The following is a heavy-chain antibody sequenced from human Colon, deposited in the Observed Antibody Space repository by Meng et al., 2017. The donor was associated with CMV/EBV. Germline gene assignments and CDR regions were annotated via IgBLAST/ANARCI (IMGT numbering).Heavy chain of an antibody. J-gene: IGHJ4*02. Sequence: GGSLRLSCAASGFTFNRNSMSWVRQAPGKGLEWVSGINGVGDITYYADSVKGRFTVSRDNSKNTLYLRMIDLRAEDTAMYYCAKDRAYCGSFSCSPNYFDGWGQGNVVTVSS. CDR3: AKDRAYCGSFSCSPNYFDG. CDR1: GFTFNRNS. V-gene: IGHV3-23*01. D-gene: IGHD2-21*01. CDR2: INGVGDIT.